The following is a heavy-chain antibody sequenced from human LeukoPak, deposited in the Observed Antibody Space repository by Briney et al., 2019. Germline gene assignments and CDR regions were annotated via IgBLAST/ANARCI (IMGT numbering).Heavy chain of an antibody. CDR3: ARAAGDYVDFDY. CDR1: DGSISSGNYY. V-gene: IGHV4-61*02. J-gene: IGHJ4*02. Sequence: PSETLSLTCTVSDGSISSGNYYWSWIRQPAGEGLEWIGRISTSGSTNYSPSLKSRVTILIDTSKNQFSLKLSSVTAADTAVYYCARAAGDYVDFDYWGQGTLVTVSS. CDR2: ISTSGST. D-gene: IGHD4-17*01.